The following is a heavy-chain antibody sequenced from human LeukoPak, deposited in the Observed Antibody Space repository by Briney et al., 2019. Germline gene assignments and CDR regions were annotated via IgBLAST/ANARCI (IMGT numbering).Heavy chain of an antibody. V-gene: IGHV4-59*08. CDR1: GGSISSYY. CDR2: IYYSGST. J-gene: IGHJ6*02. CDR3: ARQGYSSSLPMDV. D-gene: IGHD6-13*01. Sequence: SETLSLTCTVSGGSISSYYWSWIRQPPGKGLEWIGYIYYSGSTNYNPSLKSRVTISVDTSKNQFSLKLSSVTAADTAVYYCARQGYSSSLPMDVWGQGTPVTVSS.